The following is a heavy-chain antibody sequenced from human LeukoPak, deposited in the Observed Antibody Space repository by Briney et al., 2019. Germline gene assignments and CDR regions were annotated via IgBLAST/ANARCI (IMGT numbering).Heavy chain of an antibody. J-gene: IGHJ4*02. D-gene: IGHD3-3*01. CDR2: INPSGGST. CDR1: GGTFSSYA. V-gene: IGHV1-46*01. CDR3: ARGERTVLRFLEWLYYFDY. Sequence: ASVKVSCKASGGTFSSYAISWVRQAPGQGLEWMGIINPSGGSTSYAQKFQGRVTMTRDTSTSTVYMELSSLRSEDTAVYYCARGERTVLRFLEWLYYFDYWGQGTLVTVSS.